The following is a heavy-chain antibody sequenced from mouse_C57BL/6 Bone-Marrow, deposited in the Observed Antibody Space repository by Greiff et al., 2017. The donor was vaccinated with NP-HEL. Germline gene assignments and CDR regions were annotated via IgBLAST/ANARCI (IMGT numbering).Heavy chain of an antibody. J-gene: IGHJ3*01. CDR2: IWSGGST. CDR3: ARLYDYDAWFAY. Sequence: QVQLQQSGPGLVQPSQSLSITCTVSGFSLTSYGVHWVRQSPGKGLEWLGVIWSGGSTDYNAAFISRLSISKDNSKSQVFFKMNSLQADDTAIYYCARLYDYDAWFAYWGQGTLVTVSA. D-gene: IGHD2-4*01. V-gene: IGHV2-2*01. CDR1: GFSLTSYG.